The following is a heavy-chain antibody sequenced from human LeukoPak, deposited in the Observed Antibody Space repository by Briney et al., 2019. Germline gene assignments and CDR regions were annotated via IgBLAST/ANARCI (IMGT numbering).Heavy chain of an antibody. Sequence: SVKVSCKASGTYTINWVRQAPGQGLEWMGGIVPLFGTATYAQRFQDRLTITAGESTNTVHMELSSLTSDDTAVYYCVREYDGSGSYSYFDYWGQGTMVTVSP. V-gene: IGHV1-69*13. CDR2: IVPLFGTA. D-gene: IGHD3-22*01. J-gene: IGHJ4*02. CDR3: VREYDGSGSYSYFDY. CDR1: GTYT.